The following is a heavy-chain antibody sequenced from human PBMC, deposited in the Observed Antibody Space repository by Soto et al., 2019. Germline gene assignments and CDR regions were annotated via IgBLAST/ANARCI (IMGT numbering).Heavy chain of an antibody. CDR1: GFTFEDYP. Sequence: EVQLVESGGDLVQPGRSLRLSCAASGFTFEDYPMHWVRQPPGKGLEWVSGISWNSENIGYADSVKGRFTISRDNAKKSLYLQMSGLGAEDTALYFCVKDGLTAIFGLGYGGVNGWGRGTMVTVSS. D-gene: IGHD3-3*01. J-gene: IGHJ3*01. CDR2: ISWNSENI. CDR3: VKDGLTAIFGLGYGGVNG. V-gene: IGHV3-9*01.